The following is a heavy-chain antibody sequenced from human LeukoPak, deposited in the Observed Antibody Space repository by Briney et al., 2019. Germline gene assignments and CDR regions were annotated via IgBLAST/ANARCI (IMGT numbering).Heavy chain of an antibody. J-gene: IGHJ4*02. CDR2: INPNSVGT. Sequence: ASVKFSCKASGYTFTGYYMHWVRQAPGQGLEWMGRINPNSVGTNYAQKFQGRVTMTRDTSISTAYMELSRLRSDDTAVYYCARDSYCSSTSCFPFWGQGTLVTVSS. CDR1: GYTFTGYY. CDR3: ARDSYCSSTSCFPF. V-gene: IGHV1-2*06. D-gene: IGHD2-2*01.